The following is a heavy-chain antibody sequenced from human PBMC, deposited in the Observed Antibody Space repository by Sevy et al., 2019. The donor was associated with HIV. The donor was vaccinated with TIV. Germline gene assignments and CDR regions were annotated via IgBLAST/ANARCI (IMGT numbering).Heavy chain of an antibody. Sequence: GGSLRLSCAASGLIVSSHYMNWVRQAPGKGLEWVSVIHSGGSTNYADAVKGGFTISRDNSKNTLYLLMNNLSVDDTAIYYCATEDISAWGRASYYYGLDVWGQGTMVTVSS. CDR3: ATEDISAWGRASYYYGLDV. CDR2: IHSGGST. J-gene: IGHJ6*02. D-gene: IGHD7-27*01. CDR1: GLIVSSHY. V-gene: IGHV3-53*01.